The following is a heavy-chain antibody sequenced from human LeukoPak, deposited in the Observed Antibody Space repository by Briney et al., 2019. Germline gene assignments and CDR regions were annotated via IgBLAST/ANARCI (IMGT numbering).Heavy chain of an antibody. CDR2: ISGSGGST. CDR1: GFTFSSYA. J-gene: IGHJ4*02. D-gene: IGHD3/OR15-3a*01. Sequence: PGGSLRLSCAASGFTFSSYAMSWVRQAPGKGLEWVSAISGSGGSTYYADSVRGRFTISRDNSKNTLYLQMNSLRAEDTAVYYCAKVGGPTGYCTYWGQGTLVTVSS. CDR3: AKVGGPTGYCTY. V-gene: IGHV3-23*01.